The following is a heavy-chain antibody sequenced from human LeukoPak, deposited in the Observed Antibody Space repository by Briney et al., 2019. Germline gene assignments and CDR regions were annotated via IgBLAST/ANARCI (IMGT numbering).Heavy chain of an antibody. CDR3: ARVEAGDIVPTIGLTDYGMDV. CDR1: AYAFTGCY. V-gene: IGHV1-2*04. Sequence: AAVTVSCTSSAYAFTGCYMRWVRQAPAQGLEWMGGINPNSGGTNYAQTFQGWVTMTRDTSISTAYMELSRLRSGDTAVYYCARVEAGDIVPTIGLTDYGMDVWGQGTTVTVSS. J-gene: IGHJ6*02. D-gene: IGHD5-12*01. CDR2: INPNSGGT.